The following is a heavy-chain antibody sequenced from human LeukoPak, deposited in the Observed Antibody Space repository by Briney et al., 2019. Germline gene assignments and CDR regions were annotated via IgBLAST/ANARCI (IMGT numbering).Heavy chain of an antibody. J-gene: IGHJ5*02. CDR1: GYSFTSYW. Sequence: GESLKISCQGSGYSFTSYWIGWVRQMPGKGLEWMGIIYPGDSDTRYSPSFQGQVTISADKSIRTAYLHWSSLKASDTAMYYCARSRGNGGLDNWFDPWGQGTLVTVSS. CDR2: IYPGDSDT. V-gene: IGHV5-51*01. D-gene: IGHD2-8*01. CDR3: ARSRGNGGLDNWFDP.